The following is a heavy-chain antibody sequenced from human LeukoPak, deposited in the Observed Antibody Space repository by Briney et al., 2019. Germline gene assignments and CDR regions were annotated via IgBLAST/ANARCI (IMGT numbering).Heavy chain of an antibody. CDR1: GFTFSSYS. CDR3: ARRGGIHLEYFDY. D-gene: IGHD3-3*01. CDR2: ISSASTYI. V-gene: IGHV3-21*01. Sequence: PGESLRLSCAASGFTFSSYSMNWVRQAPGKGLEWVSSISSASTYIYYADSVKGRFTISRDNAKNSLYLQMNSLRAEDTAVYYCARRGGIHLEYFDYWGQGTLVTVSS. J-gene: IGHJ4*02.